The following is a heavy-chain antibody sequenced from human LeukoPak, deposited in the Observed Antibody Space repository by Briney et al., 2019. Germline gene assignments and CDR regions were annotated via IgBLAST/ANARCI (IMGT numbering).Heavy chain of an antibody. CDR3: ARHCCSGPAKRVFDI. CDR2: ISYSGNT. V-gene: IGHV4-39*01. D-gene: IGHD2-15*01. J-gene: IGHJ3*02. CDR1: GGSIISSDYH. Sequence: SETLSLTCTVSGGSIISSDYHWGWVRQPPGKGLEWIGTISYSGNTGYNPSLRSRVTISVDTSNNQFFLRLGSVTAADTAVYHCARHCCSGPAKRVFDIWGQGTMVTVSS.